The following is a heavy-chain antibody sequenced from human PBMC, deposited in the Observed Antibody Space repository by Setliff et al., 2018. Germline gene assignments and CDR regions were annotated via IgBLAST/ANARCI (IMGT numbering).Heavy chain of an antibody. CDR1: GGTFSSYA. J-gene: IGHJ3*02. CDR3: ARGSFRTSIPMIVVAIHAFDI. Sequence: SVKVSCKASGGTFSSYAISWVRQAPGQGLEWMGGITPIFGTANYAQKFQGRVTITTDESTSTAYMELSSLRSEDTAVYYCARGSFRTSIPMIVVAIHAFDIWGQGTMVTVSS. D-gene: IGHD3-22*01. V-gene: IGHV1-69*05. CDR2: ITPIFGTA.